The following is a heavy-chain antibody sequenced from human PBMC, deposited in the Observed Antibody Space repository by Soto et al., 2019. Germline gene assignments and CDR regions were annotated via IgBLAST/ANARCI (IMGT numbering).Heavy chain of an antibody. CDR1: GGSISSYY. CDR2: IYYSGSA. CDR3: ARCISLVYGMDD. D-gene: IGHD2-8*01. V-gene: IGHV4-59*01. J-gene: IGHJ6*02. Sequence: PSETLSITCTVSGGSISSYYWNWIRQPPGKGLEWIGYIYYSGSANYNPALKSRVTISVDTSKNQFSLKLSSVTAADTAVYYCARCISLVYGMDDWGQGTTVNVSS.